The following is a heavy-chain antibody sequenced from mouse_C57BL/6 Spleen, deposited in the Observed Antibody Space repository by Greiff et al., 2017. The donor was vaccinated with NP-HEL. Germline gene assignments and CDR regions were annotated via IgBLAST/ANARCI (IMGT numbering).Heavy chain of an antibody. CDR2: INPNNGGT. CDR3: ARRGYYYDRDY. CDR1: GYTFTDYY. Sequence: EVQLQQSGPELVKPGASVKISCKASGYTFTDYYMNWVKQSHGKSLEWIGDINPNNGGTSYNQKFKGKATLTVDKSSSTAYMELRSLTSEDSAVYYCARRGYYYDRDYWGQGTTLTVSS. D-gene: IGHD1-1*01. V-gene: IGHV1-26*01. J-gene: IGHJ2*01.